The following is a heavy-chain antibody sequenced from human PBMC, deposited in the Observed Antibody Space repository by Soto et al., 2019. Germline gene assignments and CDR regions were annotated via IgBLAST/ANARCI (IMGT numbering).Heavy chain of an antibody. D-gene: IGHD2-21*02. CDR3: ARGEGPHGIAYCGGDCYSSPFDI. Sequence: PGGSLRLSCAASGFTFSSYAMHWVRQAPGKGLEWVAVISYDGSNKYYADSVRGRFTISRDNSKNTLYLQMNSLRAEDTAVYYCARGEGPHGIAYCGGDCYSSPFDIWGQGTMVIVSS. J-gene: IGHJ3*02. CDR1: GFTFSSYA. CDR2: ISYDGSNK. V-gene: IGHV3-30-3*01.